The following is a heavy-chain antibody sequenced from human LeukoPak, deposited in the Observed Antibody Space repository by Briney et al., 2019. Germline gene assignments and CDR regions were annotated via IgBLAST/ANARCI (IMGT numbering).Heavy chain of an antibody. CDR3: ARDSGSVRYFDY. V-gene: IGHV3-53*01. Sequence: GGSLRLSCAASGFTVSSNYMSWVRQAPGKGVEWVSVIYSGGSTYYADSVKGRFTISRDNSKNTLYLQMNSLRAEDTAVYYCARDSGSVRYFDYWGQGTLVTVSS. J-gene: IGHJ4*02. D-gene: IGHD6-25*01. CDR2: IYSGGST. CDR1: GFTVSSNY.